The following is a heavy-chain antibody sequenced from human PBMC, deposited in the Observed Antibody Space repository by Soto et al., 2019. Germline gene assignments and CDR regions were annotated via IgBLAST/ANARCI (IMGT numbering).Heavy chain of an antibody. J-gene: IGHJ4*02. CDR3: AKDIFGGDYGDVDYFDS. CDR2: ISWNRNSI. V-gene: IGHV3-9*01. CDR1: GFNFGDYA. D-gene: IGHD4-17*01. Sequence: EVQLVESGGGLVQPGRSLRLSCVASGFNFGDYAMHWVRQAPGKGLEWVSGISWNRNSIGYAGSVKGRFTILRDNAKNSLYLEMNRLRAEDTAFYYCAKDIFGGDYGDVDYFDSWGRGTLVTVSS.